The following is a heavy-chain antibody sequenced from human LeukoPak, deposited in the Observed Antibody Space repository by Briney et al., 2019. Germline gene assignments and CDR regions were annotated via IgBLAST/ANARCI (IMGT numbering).Heavy chain of an antibody. J-gene: IGHJ4*02. D-gene: IGHD2/OR15-2a*01. V-gene: IGHV3-23*01. Sequence: HPGGSLRLSCAASGFTFSSYAMSWVRQAPGKGLEWVSAISGSGGSTYYADSVKGRFTISRDNARNSLYLQMNSLRAEDTAVYFCARGGLSIMGYWGQGTLVTVSS. CDR1: GFTFSSYA. CDR3: ARGGLSIMGY. CDR2: ISGSGGST.